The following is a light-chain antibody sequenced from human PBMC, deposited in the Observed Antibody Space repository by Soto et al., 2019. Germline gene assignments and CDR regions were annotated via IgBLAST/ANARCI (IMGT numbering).Light chain of an antibody. CDR3: QQHRNWPLIT. Sequence: ESVLTQSPATLSLSPGERATLSCRASQSVSSYLAWYQQKPGQAPRLLIYDASNSATGIPARFSGSGSGTDFTLTISSLETEDCAVYYCQQHRNWPLITFGQGTRLEIK. V-gene: IGKV3-11*01. CDR2: DAS. CDR1: QSVSSY. J-gene: IGKJ5*01.